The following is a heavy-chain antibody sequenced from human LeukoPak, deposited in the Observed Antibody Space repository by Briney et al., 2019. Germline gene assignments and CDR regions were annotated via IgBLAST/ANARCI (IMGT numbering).Heavy chain of an antibody. V-gene: IGHV3-23*01. CDR1: GFTFSSYG. J-gene: IGHJ4*02. Sequence: TGGSLRLSCAASGFTFSSYGMSWVRQAPGKGLEWVSAISGSGGSTYYADSVKGRFTISRDNSKNTLYLQMNSLRAEDTAVYYCAKFWPQYGSGSYSRAPHFDYWGQGTLVTVSS. D-gene: IGHD3-10*01. CDR3: AKFWPQYGSGSYSRAPHFDY. CDR2: ISGSGGST.